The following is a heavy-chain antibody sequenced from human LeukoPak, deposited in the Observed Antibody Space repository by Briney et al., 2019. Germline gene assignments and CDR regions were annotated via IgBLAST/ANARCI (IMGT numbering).Heavy chain of an antibody. CDR3: VRYYNN. CDR2: INSDGSST. D-gene: IGHD3-22*01. V-gene: IGHV3-74*01. Sequence: PGGSLRLSCAASGFTFSSYWMHWVRQAPGKGLVQVSRINSDGSSTNYADSVKGRFTISRDNAENTLYLQMNSLRAEDTAVYYCVRYYNNWGQGTLVTVSS. J-gene: IGHJ4*02. CDR1: GFTFSSYW.